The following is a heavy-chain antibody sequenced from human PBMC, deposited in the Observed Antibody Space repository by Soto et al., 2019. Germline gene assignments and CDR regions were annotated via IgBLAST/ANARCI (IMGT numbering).Heavy chain of an antibody. Sequence: GASVKVSCRASGGTFGSYTISWVRQAPGQGLEWMGRISPIHGIANYAQKFQGRVTITADTSTSTAYMELRSLRSDDTAVYYCARVVGYDYIWGSYRYSGPEDYWGQGTLVTVSS. CDR1: GGTFGSYT. D-gene: IGHD3-16*02. V-gene: IGHV1-69*02. CDR2: ISPIHGIA. CDR3: ARVVGYDYIWGSYRYSGPEDY. J-gene: IGHJ4*02.